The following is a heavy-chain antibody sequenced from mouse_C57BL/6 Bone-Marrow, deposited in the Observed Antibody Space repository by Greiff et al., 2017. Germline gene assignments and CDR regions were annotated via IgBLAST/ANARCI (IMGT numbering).Heavy chain of an antibody. J-gene: IGHJ3*01. CDR1: GYTFTSYG. Sequence: VKLQESGAELARPGASVKLSCKASGYTFTSYGISWVKQRTGQGLEWIGEIYPRSGNTYYNEKFKGKATLTADKSSSTAYMELRSLTSEDSAVYCCARGGYDYPWFAYWGQGTLVTVSA. D-gene: IGHD2-4*01. CDR3: ARGGYDYPWFAY. CDR2: IYPRSGNT. V-gene: IGHV1-81*01.